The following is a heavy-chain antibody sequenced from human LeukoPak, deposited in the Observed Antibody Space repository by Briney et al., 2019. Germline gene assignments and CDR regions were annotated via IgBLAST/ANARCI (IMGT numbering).Heavy chain of an antibody. CDR3: ARASSSWEGFDP. V-gene: IGHV4-34*01. J-gene: IGHJ5*02. D-gene: IGHD6-13*01. Sequence: SETLSLTCAVYGGSFSGYYWSWIRQPPGKGLEWIGEINHSGSTNYNPSLKSRVTISVDTSKNQFSLKLSSVTAADTAVYYCARASSSWEGFDPWGQGTLVTVSS. CDR2: INHSGST. CDR1: GGSFSGYY.